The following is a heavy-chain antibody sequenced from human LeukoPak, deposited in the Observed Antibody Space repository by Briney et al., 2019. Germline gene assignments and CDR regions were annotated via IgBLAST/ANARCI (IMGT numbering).Heavy chain of an antibody. Sequence: APVKVSCKASGYTFTSYGISWVRQAPGQGLEWMGWISANNGNTKYAQKLQGRVTMTTDTSTSTAYMELRSLRSDDTAFYYCARGYSDSSGYEYFDYWGRGTLVTVSS. V-gene: IGHV1-18*01. CDR2: ISANNGNT. CDR3: ARGYSDSSGYEYFDY. CDR1: GYTFTSYG. J-gene: IGHJ4*02. D-gene: IGHD3-22*01.